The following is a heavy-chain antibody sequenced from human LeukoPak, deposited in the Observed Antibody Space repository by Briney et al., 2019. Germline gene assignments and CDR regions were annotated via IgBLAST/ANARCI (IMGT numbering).Heavy chain of an antibody. Sequence: PSETLSLTCTVSGYSISSGYYWGWIRQPPGKGLEWIGSIYHSGSTYYNPSLKSRVTISVDTSKNQFSLKLSSVTAADTAVYYCARDRQQLGAHDYWGQGTLVTVSS. V-gene: IGHV4-38-2*02. J-gene: IGHJ4*02. D-gene: IGHD6-13*01. CDR1: GYSISSGYY. CDR3: ARDRQQLGAHDY. CDR2: IYHSGST.